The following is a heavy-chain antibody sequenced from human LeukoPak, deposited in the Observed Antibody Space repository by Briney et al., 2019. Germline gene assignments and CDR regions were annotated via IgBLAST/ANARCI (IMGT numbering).Heavy chain of an antibody. CDR3: ARDGSSGWFDY. V-gene: IGHV1-69*01. D-gene: IGHD6-19*01. J-gene: IGHJ4*02. CDR2: IIPIFGTA. CDR1: GGTFSIYA. Sequence: ASVKVSCKASGGTFSIYATSWVRQAPGQGLEWMGGIIPIFGTANYAQKFQGRVTITADESTSKAYMELSSLRSEDTAVYYCARDGSSGWFDYWGQGTLVTVSS.